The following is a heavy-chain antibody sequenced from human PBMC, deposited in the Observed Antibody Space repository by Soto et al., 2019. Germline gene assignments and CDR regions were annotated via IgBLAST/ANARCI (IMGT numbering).Heavy chain of an antibody. CDR2: ISGGGGST. CDR3: AKDPTSYDSSAQFDS. V-gene: IGHV3-23*01. J-gene: IGHJ4*02. CDR1: GFSFNIFA. Sequence: PGGSLRLSCAASGFSFNIFAMNWVRQAPGQGLEWVSGISGGGGSTYYADYVKGRFTISRDNSNNTLYLQMNSLRAEDTAVYYCAKDPTSYDSSAQFDSWGQGT. D-gene: IGHD3-22*01.